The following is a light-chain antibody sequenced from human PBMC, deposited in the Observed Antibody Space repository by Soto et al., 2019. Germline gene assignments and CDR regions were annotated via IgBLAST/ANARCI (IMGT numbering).Light chain of an antibody. CDR3: SSSTSSSPYV. Sequence: QSALTQPASVSGSPGQSITISCTGTSGDVGGYNYVSWYQQHPGKAPKLMIYEVSNRPSGVSNRFSGSKSGNTASLTISGLQAEDEPDYYCSSSTSSSPYVFGTGTKVTVL. J-gene: IGLJ1*01. CDR1: SGDVGGYNY. V-gene: IGLV2-14*01. CDR2: EVS.